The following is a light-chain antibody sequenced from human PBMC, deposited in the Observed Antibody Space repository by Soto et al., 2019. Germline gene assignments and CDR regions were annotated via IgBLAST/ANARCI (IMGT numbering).Light chain of an antibody. J-gene: IGKJ4*01. V-gene: IGKV3D-11*01. CDR1: QAVNTR. CDR3: QQRSNGLT. CDR2: LAS. Sequence: EIVLTQSPATLSSFPGDRVTLSCRASQAVNTRLAWYQHRPGQAPRLLIYLASNRAAGVPARFSGSWSGTDFTLTISSLEPEDLAVYYCQQRSNGLTFGGGNKVEIK.